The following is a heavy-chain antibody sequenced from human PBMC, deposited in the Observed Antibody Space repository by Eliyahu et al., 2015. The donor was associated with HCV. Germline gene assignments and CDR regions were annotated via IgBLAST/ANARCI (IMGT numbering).Heavy chain of an antibody. CDR3: ARDVCSSTSCYVGGGDYYGMDV. V-gene: IGHV1-46*01. J-gene: IGHJ6*02. D-gene: IGHD2-2*01. Sequence: HGQGLEWMGIINPSGGSTSYAQKFQGRVTMTRDTSTSTVYMELSSLRSEDTAVYYCARDVCSSTSCYVGGGDYYGMDVWGQGTTVTVSS. CDR2: INPSGGST.